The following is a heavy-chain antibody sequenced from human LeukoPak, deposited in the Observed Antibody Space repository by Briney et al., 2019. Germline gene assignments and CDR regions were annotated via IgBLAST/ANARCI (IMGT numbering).Heavy chain of an antibody. CDR1: GYSFTSCW. D-gene: IGHD3-3*01. Sequence: EPLRISCRGSGYSFTSCWISRVRQMPGKGMEWMGRIDPSDSYTNYSPSFQGHVTISADKSISTAYLQWSSLKASDTAMYYCARRRREISRYGMDVWGQGTTFTVSS. CDR3: ARRRREISRYGMDV. J-gene: IGHJ6*02. V-gene: IGHV5-10-1*01. CDR2: IDPSDSYT.